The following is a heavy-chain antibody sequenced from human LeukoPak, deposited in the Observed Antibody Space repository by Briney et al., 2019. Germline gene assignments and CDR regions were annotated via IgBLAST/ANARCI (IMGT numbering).Heavy chain of an antibody. Sequence: PVRSLRLSCAPSLFTFSRYGMHGVRQAPGKGREWVAVISYDGSNKYYADSVKGRFTISRDKSKKTLYLQMNSLRAEDTAVYYCASYLWGLFDYWGQGTLVTVSS. J-gene: IGHJ4*02. D-gene: IGHD3-16*01. CDR2: ISYDGSNK. CDR1: LFTFSRYG. V-gene: IGHV3-30*03. CDR3: ASYLWGLFDY.